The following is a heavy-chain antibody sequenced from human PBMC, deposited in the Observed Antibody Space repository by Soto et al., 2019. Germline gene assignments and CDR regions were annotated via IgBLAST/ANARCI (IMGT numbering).Heavy chain of an antibody. V-gene: IGHV3-30*18. J-gene: IGHJ6*02. CDR1: GFTFTSYG. CDR3: AKDRRVRGFNGMDV. D-gene: IGHD3-10*01. Sequence: QVQLVESGGGVVQPGRSLRLSCAASGFTFTSYGMHWVRQAPGKGLEWVAVISYDGGNKDYADSVKGRFTISRDNSKNTLYLQMNSLSAEDTAVYYCAKDRRVRGFNGMDVWGQGTTVTVSS. CDR2: ISYDGGNK.